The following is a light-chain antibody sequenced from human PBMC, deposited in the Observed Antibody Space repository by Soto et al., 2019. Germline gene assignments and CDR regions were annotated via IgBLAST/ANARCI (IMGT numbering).Light chain of an antibody. CDR2: VAS. CDR1: QGSSSY. J-gene: IGKJ4*01. CDR3: LQDFNFPLT. Sequence: AIRITQSPSSLSASTGDRVTITCRPSQGSSSYLAWYQQKPGRAPKLLIYVASTLQSGVPSRFSGSGSGTDFTLTISRLQPEDFATYYCLQDFNFPLTFGGGTKVDI. V-gene: IGKV1-8*01.